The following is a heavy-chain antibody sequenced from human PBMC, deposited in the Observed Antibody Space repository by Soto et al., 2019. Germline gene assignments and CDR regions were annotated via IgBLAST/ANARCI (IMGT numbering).Heavy chain of an antibody. CDR3: ARDFWSGPDV. D-gene: IGHD3-3*01. CDR2: IIPIFGTA. J-gene: IGHJ6*02. V-gene: IGHV1-69*13. CDR1: GGTFSSYA. Sequence: ASVKVSCKASGGTFSSYAISWVRQAPGQGLEWMGGIIPIFGTANYAQKFQGRVTITADESTSTAYMELSSLRSEDTAVYYCARDFWSGPDVWGQGTTVTVSS.